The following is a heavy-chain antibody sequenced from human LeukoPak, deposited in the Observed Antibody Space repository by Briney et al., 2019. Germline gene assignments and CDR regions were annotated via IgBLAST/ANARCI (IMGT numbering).Heavy chain of an antibody. CDR1: GGSISSYY. Sequence: PSETLSLTCTVSGGSISSYYWSWIRQPPGKGLEWIGYIYYSGSTNYNPSLKSRVTISVDTSKNQFSLKLSSVTAADTAVYYCARVRLWFGAYFDYRGQGTLVTVSS. D-gene: IGHD5-18*01. CDR2: IYYSGST. V-gene: IGHV4-59*01. J-gene: IGHJ4*02. CDR3: ARVRLWFGAYFDY.